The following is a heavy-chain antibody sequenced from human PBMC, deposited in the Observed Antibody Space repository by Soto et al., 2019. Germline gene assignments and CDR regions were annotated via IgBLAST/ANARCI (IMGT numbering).Heavy chain of an antibody. CDR1: GFTFRSYE. CDR2: ITSSGSPI. CDR3: ARSGYYDSSGYPYYYYGMDV. D-gene: IGHD3-22*01. J-gene: IGHJ6*02. Sequence: GGSLRLSCAASGFTFRSYEMNWVRQSPGKGLEWVSYITSSGSPIYYADSVKGRFTISRDNAKNSLYLQMNSLRGEDTAVYYCARSGYYDSSGYPYYYYGMDVWGQGTTVTVSS. V-gene: IGHV3-48*03.